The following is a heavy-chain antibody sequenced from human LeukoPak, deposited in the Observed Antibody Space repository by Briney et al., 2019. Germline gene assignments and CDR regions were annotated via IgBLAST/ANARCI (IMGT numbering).Heavy chain of an antibody. D-gene: IGHD4-23*01. Sequence: ASVKVPCKASGYTLTSFDINWVRQATGQGLEWMGWMNPDSGNTGYVQKLQGRVSMTRDTSTGTAYMELSSLRSEDTAIYYCARGGYGFNGVNLGWIPFDIWGQGTVVTVSS. CDR3: ARGGYGFNGVNLGWIPFDI. V-gene: IGHV1-8*01. CDR2: MNPDSGNT. CDR1: GYTLTSFD. J-gene: IGHJ3*02.